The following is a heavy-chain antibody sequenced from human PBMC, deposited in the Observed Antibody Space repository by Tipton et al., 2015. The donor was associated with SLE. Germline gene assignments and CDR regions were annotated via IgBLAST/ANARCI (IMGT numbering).Heavy chain of an antibody. CDR2: ISGSGGST. J-gene: IGHJ5*02. D-gene: IGHD3-10*01. CDR1: GFTFSSYA. V-gene: IGHV3-23*01. CDR3: AKVARSNPGIRWFDP. Sequence: SLRLSCAASGFTFSSYAMSWVRQAPGKGLEWVSVISGSGGSTYYADSVKGRFTIPRDNSKNTLYLQMNSLRAEDTAVYYCAKVARSNPGIRWFDPWGQGTLVTVSS.